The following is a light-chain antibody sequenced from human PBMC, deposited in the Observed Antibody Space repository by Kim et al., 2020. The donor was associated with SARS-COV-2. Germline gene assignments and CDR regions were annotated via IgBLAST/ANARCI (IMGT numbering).Light chain of an antibody. CDR3: HQYYSIPPYT. V-gene: IGKV4-1*01. Sequence: DIVMPQSPDSLAVSLGERATINCKSSQSILYSSNNKNYVAWYQQKPGQPPKLLIYWASTRESGVPDRFSGSGSGTDFTLTISSLQAEDVAVYYCHQYYSIPPYTFGGGTKVDIK. CDR1: QSILYSSNNKNY. J-gene: IGKJ4*01. CDR2: WAS.